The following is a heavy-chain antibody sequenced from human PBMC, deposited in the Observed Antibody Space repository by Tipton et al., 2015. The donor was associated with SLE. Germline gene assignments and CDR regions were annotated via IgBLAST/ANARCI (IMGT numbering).Heavy chain of an antibody. CDR2: INWDGGAT. V-gene: IGHV3-43*01. Sequence: GSLRLSCAASGFTFDDYTMHWVRQGPGKGLEWVSLINWDGGATYYADSVRGRFTISRDNTKNSLYLQMNSLRTEDTALYYCVKDLILSGTNYVPGYGMDVWGQGTTVTVSS. D-gene: IGHD1-26*01. J-gene: IGHJ6*02. CDR3: VKDLILSGTNYVPGYGMDV. CDR1: GFTFDDYT.